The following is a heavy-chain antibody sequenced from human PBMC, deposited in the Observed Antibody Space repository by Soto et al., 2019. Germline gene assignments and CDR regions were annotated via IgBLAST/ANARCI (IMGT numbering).Heavy chain of an antibody. J-gene: IGHJ4*02. CDR3: ASIDYYDSSGYYVYFDY. CDR2: IIPIFGTA. V-gene: IGHV1-69*13. CDR1: GGTFSSYA. D-gene: IGHD3-22*01. Sequence: SVKVSCKASGGTFSSYAISWVRQAPGQGLEWMGGIIPIFGTANYAQKFQGRVTITADESTSTAYMELSSLRSEDTAVYYCASIDYYDSSGYYVYFDYWGQGTLVTVSS.